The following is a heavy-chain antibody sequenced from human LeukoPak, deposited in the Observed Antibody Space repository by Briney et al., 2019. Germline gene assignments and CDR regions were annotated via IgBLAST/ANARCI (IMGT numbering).Heavy chain of an antibody. V-gene: IGHV4-34*01. D-gene: IGHD1-26*01. CDR1: GGSFSDYY. CDR3: ARQSVVATTNYYYGMDV. Sequence: SETLSLTCGVYGGSFSDYYWSWIRQPPGMGLEWIGEINHSGSTTYNPSLKSRVTMSVDTSKNQFSLKLSSVTAADTAVYYCARQSVVATTNYYYGMDVWGQGTTVTVSS. J-gene: IGHJ6*02. CDR2: INHSGST.